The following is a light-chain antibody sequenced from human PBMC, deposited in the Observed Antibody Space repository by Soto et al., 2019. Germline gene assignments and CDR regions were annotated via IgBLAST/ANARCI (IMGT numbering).Light chain of an antibody. J-gene: IGKJ5*01. CDR1: QSISSSF. CDR2: GAS. V-gene: IGKV3-20*01. CDR3: QQYDNSPIT. Sequence: ETVMTQSPVTLSLSPGERASLSCGASQSISSSFLAWYQQKPGQAPRLLIYGASSRATGIPDRSSGTGSETDFTLTISRLEPEDFAVYYCQQYDNSPITFGQGTRLEIK.